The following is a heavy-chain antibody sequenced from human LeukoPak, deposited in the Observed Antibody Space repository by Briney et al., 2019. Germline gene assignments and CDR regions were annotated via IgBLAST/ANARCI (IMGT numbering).Heavy chain of an antibody. J-gene: IGHJ4*02. V-gene: IGHV4-59*01. CDR2: IYYTGST. CDR1: GDSITSYY. CDR3: AREHIAVTATGSDY. D-gene: IGHD6-19*01. Sequence: SETLSLTCTVSGDSITSYYWSWIRQPPGKRLEWIGYIYYTGSTNHNPSLKSRITISIDTSKNQFSLRLTSVTAADTALYYCAREHIAVTATGSDYWGQGTLVTVSS.